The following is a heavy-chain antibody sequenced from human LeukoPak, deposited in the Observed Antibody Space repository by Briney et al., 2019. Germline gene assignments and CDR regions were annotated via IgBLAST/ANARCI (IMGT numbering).Heavy chain of an antibody. CDR2: IYSGGST. V-gene: IGHV3-53*01. J-gene: IGHJ4*02. CDR3: ARDPYSSGWYDY. D-gene: IGHD6-19*01. CDR1: GFTVSSNY. Sequence: GGPLRLSCAASGFTVSSNYMSWVRQAPGKGLEWVSVIYSGGSTYYADSVKGRFTISRDNAKNSLYLQMNSLRAEDTAVYYCARDPYSSGWYDYWGQGTLVTVSS.